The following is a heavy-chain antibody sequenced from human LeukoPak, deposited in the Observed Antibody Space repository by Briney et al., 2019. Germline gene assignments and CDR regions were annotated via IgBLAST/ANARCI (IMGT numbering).Heavy chain of an antibody. CDR1: GFTFSSYS. CDR2: ISSSSSTI. Sequence: GGSLRLSCAASGFTFSSYSMNWVRQAPGKGLEWVSYISSSSSTIYYADSVKGRFTISRDNAKNSLYLQMNSLRAEDTAVYYCARAVHCSSTSCLGNYYYYYMDVWGKGTTVTVSS. D-gene: IGHD2-2*01. J-gene: IGHJ6*03. V-gene: IGHV3-48*01. CDR3: ARAVHCSSTSCLGNYYYYYMDV.